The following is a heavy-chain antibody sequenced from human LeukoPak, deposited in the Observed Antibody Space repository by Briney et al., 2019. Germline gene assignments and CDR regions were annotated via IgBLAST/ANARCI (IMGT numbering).Heavy chain of an antibody. CDR2: IYSSGST. D-gene: IGHD1-1*01. CDR1: GDSISGTIYS. Sequence: SETLSLTCAVSGDSISGTIYSWSWIRQPPGKGLERIGYIYSSGSTYNNPSLNSRVTISVDTSKNQFSLKVRSVTAADTAVYYCARVEAAGWFDPWGQGTLVTVSS. V-gene: IGHV4-30-4*07. CDR3: ARVEAAGWFDP. J-gene: IGHJ5*02.